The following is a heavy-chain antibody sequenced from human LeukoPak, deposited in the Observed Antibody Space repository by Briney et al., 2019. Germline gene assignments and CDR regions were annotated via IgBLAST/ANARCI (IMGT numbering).Heavy chain of an antibody. CDR1: GFTFSSYS. CDR3: ASCSSWSRGRYYYGMDV. V-gene: IGHV3-21*01. J-gene: IGHJ6*01. CDR2: ISSSSSYI. D-gene: IGHD6-13*01. Sequence: PGGSLRLSCAASGFTFSSYSMNWVRQAPGKGLEWVSSISSSSSYIYYADSVKGRFTISRDNAKNSLYLQMNSLRAEDTAEYYCASCSSWSRGRYYYGMDVWGQGTTVTVSS.